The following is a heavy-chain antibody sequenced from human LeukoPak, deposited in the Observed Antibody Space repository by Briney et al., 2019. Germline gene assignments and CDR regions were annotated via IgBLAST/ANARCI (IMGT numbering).Heavy chain of an antibody. CDR3: ARDLGYCSSTSCQPASYYYYMDV. V-gene: IGHV3-21*01. D-gene: IGHD2-2*01. J-gene: IGHJ6*03. CDR2: ISSSSSYI. Sequence: PGGSLRLSCAASGFTFSSYSMNWVRQAPGKGLEWVSSISSSSSYIYYADSVKGRFTISRDNAKNSLYLQMNSLRAEDTAVYYCARDLGYCSSTSCQPASYYYYMDVWGKGTTVTVSS. CDR1: GFTFSSYS.